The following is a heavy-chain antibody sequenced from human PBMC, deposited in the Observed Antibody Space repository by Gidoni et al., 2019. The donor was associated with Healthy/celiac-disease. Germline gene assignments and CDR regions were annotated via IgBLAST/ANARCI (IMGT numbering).Heavy chain of an antibody. Sequence: EVQRVEPGGGWVRPGGSLRLPGAPPGSTSRSISMNWVRQAPGKGLEWVSSISSSSSYIYYADSVKGRFTISRDNAKNSLYLQMNSLRAEDTAVYYCAREGWQQLVYYYGMDVWGQGTTVTVSS. CDR3: AREGWQQLVYYYGMDV. CDR1: GSTSRSIS. CDR2: ISSSSSYI. V-gene: IGHV3-21*06. J-gene: IGHJ6*02. D-gene: IGHD6-13*01.